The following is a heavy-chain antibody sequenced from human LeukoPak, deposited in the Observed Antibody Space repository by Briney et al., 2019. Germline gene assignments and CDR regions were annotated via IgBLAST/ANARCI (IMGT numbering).Heavy chain of an antibody. V-gene: IGHV1-8*01. Sequence: NPNSGNTGYAQKFQGRVTMTRNTSISTAYMELSSLRSEDTAVYYCARGEYYGSGSYYNPDFDYWGQGTLVTVSS. J-gene: IGHJ4*02. CDR2: NPNSGNT. CDR3: ARGEYYGSGSYYNPDFDY. D-gene: IGHD3-10*01.